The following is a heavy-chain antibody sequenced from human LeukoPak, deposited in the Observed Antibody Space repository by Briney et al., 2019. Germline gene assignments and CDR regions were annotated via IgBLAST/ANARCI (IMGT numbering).Heavy chain of an antibody. CDR2: ISSASGSI. V-gene: IGHV3-48*01. J-gene: IGHJ4*02. Sequence: PGGSLRLSCAASGFTFSSYSMNWVRQAPGKGLEWVSYISSASGSIYYADSVKGRFTISRDNSKNTLYLQMNSLRAEDTAVYYCARHAYGSGSYNFDYWGQGTLVTVSS. CDR3: ARHAYGSGSYNFDY. D-gene: IGHD3-10*01. CDR1: GFTFSSYS.